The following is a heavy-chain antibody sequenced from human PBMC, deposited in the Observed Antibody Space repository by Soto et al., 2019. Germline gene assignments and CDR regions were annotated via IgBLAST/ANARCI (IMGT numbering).Heavy chain of an antibody. CDR2: TYHSGST. D-gene: IGHD4-17*01. CDR3: AREGLREAWFDP. J-gene: IGHJ5*02. Sequence: SETLSLTCAVSGGSISSGGYSWSWIRQPPGKGLEWIGYTYHSGSTYYNPSLKSRVTISVDRSKNQFSLKLSSVTAADTAVYYCAREGLREAWFDPWGQGTMVTVYS. CDR1: GGSISSGGYS. V-gene: IGHV4-30-2*01.